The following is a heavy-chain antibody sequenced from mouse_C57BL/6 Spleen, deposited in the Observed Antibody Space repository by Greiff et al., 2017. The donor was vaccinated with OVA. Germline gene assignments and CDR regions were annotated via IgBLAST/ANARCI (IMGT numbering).Heavy chain of an antibody. D-gene: IGHD2-3*01. CDR3: ATDGYYFYFDY. V-gene: IGHV3-6*01. Sequence: VQLQQSGPGLVKPSQSLSLTCSVTGYSITSGYYWNWIRQFPGNKLEWMGYISYDGSNNYNPSLKNRISITRDTSKNQFFLKLNSVTTEDTATYYCATDGYYFYFDYWGQGTTLTVSS. J-gene: IGHJ2*01. CDR2: ISYDGSN. CDR1: GYSITSGYY.